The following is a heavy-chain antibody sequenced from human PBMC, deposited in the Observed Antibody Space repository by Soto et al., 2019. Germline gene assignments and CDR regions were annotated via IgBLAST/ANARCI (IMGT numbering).Heavy chain of an antibody. CDR2: IYHSGST. D-gene: IGHD1-26*01. CDR3: ARVGATVDYYYYGMDV. Sequence: QVQLQESGPGLVKPSGTLSLTCAVSGGSISSSNWWSWVRQPPGKGLEWIGEIYHSGSTNYNPSLKSPVTISVAKSKNQFSLKLSSVTAADTAVYYCARVGATVDYYYYGMDVWGQGTTVTVSS. V-gene: IGHV4-4*02. J-gene: IGHJ6*02. CDR1: GGSISSSNW.